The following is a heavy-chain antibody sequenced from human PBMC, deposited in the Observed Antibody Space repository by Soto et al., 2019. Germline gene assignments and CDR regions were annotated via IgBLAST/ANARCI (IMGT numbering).Heavy chain of an antibody. CDR1: GFTFSTYA. D-gene: IGHD1-26*01. CDR2: ISFDGSNK. J-gene: IGHJ4*02. Sequence: LRLSCAVSGFTFSTYAVHWVRQAPGKGLEWVAVISFDGSNKYYADSVKGRFAISRDNSKNTLYLQMTSLRAEDTAVYYCARDADSGNYYFLLDYWGQGTLVTVSS. CDR3: ARDADSGNYYFLLDY. V-gene: IGHV3-30*09.